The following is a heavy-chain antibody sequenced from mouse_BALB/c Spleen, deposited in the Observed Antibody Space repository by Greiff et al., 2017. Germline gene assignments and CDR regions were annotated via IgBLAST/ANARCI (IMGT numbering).Heavy chain of an antibody. CDR2: IYPGSGST. Sequence: VQLQQSGPELVKPGASVKMSCKASGYTFTDYVISWVKQRTGQGLEWIGEIYPGSGSTYYNEKFKGKATLTADKSSNTAYMQLSSLTSEDSAVYFCARWSYGNYDAMDYWGQGTSVTVSS. CDR3: ARWSYGNYDAMDY. D-gene: IGHD2-10*02. CDR1: GYTFTDYV. J-gene: IGHJ4*01. V-gene: IGHV1-77*01.